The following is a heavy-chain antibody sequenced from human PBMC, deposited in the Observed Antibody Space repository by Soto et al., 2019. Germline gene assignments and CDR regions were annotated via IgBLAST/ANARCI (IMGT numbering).Heavy chain of an antibody. J-gene: IGHJ3*02. D-gene: IGHD2-21*02. Sequence: PSETPSLSCAVYGGSFSGYYWGGIRKPPGEGLEWIGEINHSGSTNYNPSLKSRVTISVDTSKNQFSLKLSSVTAADTAVYYCASSAYCGGDCYPWAFDIWGQGTMVTVSS. CDR3: ASSAYCGGDCYPWAFDI. V-gene: IGHV4-34*01. CDR1: GGSFSGYY. CDR2: INHSGST.